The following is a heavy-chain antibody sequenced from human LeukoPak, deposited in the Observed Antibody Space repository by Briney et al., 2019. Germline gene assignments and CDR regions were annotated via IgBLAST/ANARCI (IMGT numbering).Heavy chain of an antibody. J-gene: IGHJ4*02. Sequence: ASVKVSCKASGGTFSSYAISWVRQAPGQGLEWMGWISAYNGNTNYAQKLQGRVTMTTDTSTSTAYMELRSLRSDDTAVYYCASGIVVVPAAITFDYWGQGTLVTVSS. V-gene: IGHV1-18*01. D-gene: IGHD2-2*02. CDR1: GGTFSSYA. CDR3: ASGIVVVPAAITFDY. CDR2: ISAYNGNT.